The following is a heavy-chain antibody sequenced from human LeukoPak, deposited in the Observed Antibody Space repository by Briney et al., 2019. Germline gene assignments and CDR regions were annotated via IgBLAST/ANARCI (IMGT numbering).Heavy chain of an antibody. CDR3: AKDWTTVTTYFDY. J-gene: IGHJ4*02. Sequence: GGSLRLSCAASGFTVSSNYMSWVRQAPGKGLEWVSAISGSGGSTYYADSVKGRFTISRDNSKNTLYLQMNSLRAENTAVYYCAKDWTTVTTYFDYWGQGTLVTVSS. CDR2: ISGSGGST. CDR1: GFTVSSNY. D-gene: IGHD4-17*01. V-gene: IGHV3-23*01.